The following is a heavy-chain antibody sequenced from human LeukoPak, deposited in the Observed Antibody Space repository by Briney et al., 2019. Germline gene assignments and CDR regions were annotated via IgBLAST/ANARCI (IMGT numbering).Heavy chain of an antibody. V-gene: IGHV3-9*01. D-gene: IGHD3-22*01. Sequence: GGFLRLSCAASGFTFDDYAMHWVRQAPGKGLEWVSGISWNSGSIGYADSVKGRFTISRDNAKNSLYLQMNSLRAEDTALYYCAKAVDSSAHDAFDIWGQGTMVTVSS. J-gene: IGHJ3*02. CDR2: ISWNSGSI. CDR1: GFTFDDYA. CDR3: AKAVDSSAHDAFDI.